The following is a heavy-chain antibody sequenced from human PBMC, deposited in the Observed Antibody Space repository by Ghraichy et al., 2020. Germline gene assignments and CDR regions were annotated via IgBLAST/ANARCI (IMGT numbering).Heavy chain of an antibody. Sequence: GGSLRLSCAASGFTFSDYSMNWVRQAPGKGLECVSSITSSGTYIYYADSVKGRFTISRDNAKNSLYLQMNSLRAEDTAVYYCATTPPAAAGLKNFDYWGQGTLVTVSS. CDR1: GFTFSDYS. J-gene: IGHJ4*02. CDR3: ATTPPAAAGLKNFDY. D-gene: IGHD6-25*01. V-gene: IGHV3-21*01. CDR2: ITSSGTYI.